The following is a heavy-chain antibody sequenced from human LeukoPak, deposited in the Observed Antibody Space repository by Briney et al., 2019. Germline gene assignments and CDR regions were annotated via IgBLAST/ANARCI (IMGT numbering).Heavy chain of an antibody. CDR3: AGSESSYYDFWSGYLNDAFDI. CDR2: IYTSGST. J-gene: IGHJ3*02. V-gene: IGHV4-4*07. CDR1: GGSISSYY. Sequence: PSETLSLTCTVSGGSISSYYWSWIRQPAGKGLEWIGRIYTSGSTNYNPSLKSRVTMSVDTSKNQFSLKLSSVTAADTAVYYCAGSESSYYDFWSGYLNDAFDIWGQGTMVTVSS. D-gene: IGHD3-3*01.